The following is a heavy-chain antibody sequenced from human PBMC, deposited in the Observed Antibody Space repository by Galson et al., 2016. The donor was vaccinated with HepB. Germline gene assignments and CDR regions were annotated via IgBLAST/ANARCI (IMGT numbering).Heavy chain of an antibody. CDR3: TRLGGGYCSNGVCYTDYYYYYGLDV. D-gene: IGHD2-8*01. CDR2: IRTKANSYAT. J-gene: IGHJ6*02. V-gene: IGHV3-73*01. Sequence: SLRLSCAASGFTFSGSAIHWVRQASGKGLEWVGRIRTKANSYATTYAASVKGRFTISRDDSRNPAYLQMNSLKTADTAVYYCTRLGGGYCSNGVCYTDYYYYYGLDVWGQGTTVTVSS. CDR1: GFTFSGSA.